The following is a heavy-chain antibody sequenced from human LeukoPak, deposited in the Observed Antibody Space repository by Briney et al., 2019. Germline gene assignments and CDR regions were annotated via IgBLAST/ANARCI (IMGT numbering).Heavy chain of an antibody. D-gene: IGHD3-10*01. CDR2: IIPIFGTA. J-gene: IGHJ6*03. CDR1: GGTFSSYA. V-gene: IGHV1-69*13. CDR3: ARDGTKLPWFGELRITRYYFYYMDV. Sequence: SVKVSCKASGGTFSSYAISWVRQAPGQGLEWMGGIIPIFGTANYAQKFQGRVTITADESTSTAYMELSSLRSEDTAVYYCARDGTKLPWFGELRITRYYFYYMDVWGKGTTVTISS.